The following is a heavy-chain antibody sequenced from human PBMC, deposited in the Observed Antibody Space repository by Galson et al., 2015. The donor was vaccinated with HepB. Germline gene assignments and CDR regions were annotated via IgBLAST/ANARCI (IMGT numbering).Heavy chain of an antibody. CDR2: INPSGGST. V-gene: IGHV1-46*01. D-gene: IGHD3-9*01. CDR1: GYTFTSYY. Sequence: SVKVSCKTSGYTFTSYYVHWVRQAPGQGLEWMGIINPSGGSTSYAQKFQGRVTMTRDTSTSTVYMELSSLRSEDTAVYYCARDLVGVGALRYFDWLNYYYYGMDVWGQGTTVTVSS. CDR3: ARDLVGVGALRYFDWLNYYYYGMDV. J-gene: IGHJ6*02.